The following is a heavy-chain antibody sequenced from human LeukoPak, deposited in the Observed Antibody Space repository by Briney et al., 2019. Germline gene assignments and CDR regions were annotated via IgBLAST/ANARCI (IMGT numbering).Heavy chain of an antibody. CDR1: GGSISSDY. CDR3: VRDRELTY. D-gene: IGHD1-26*01. V-gene: IGHV4-59*01. Sequence: PSETLSLTCTVSGGSISSDYWSWIRQPPGKGLEWIGYIYYSGSTSYNPSLKSRVTISVDTSKNQFSLKLTSVTAADTAVYYCVRDRELTYWGQGTLVTVSS. CDR2: IYYSGST. J-gene: IGHJ4*02.